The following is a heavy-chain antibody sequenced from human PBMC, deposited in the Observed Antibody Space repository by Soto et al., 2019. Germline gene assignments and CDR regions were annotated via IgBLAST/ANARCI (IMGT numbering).Heavy chain of an antibody. D-gene: IGHD5-18*01. CDR3: ARDGGYSRGFHYYGMDV. V-gene: IGHV4-61*08. J-gene: IGHJ6*02. CDR2: INYNGKT. CDR1: GHSVSSAGYY. Sequence: PSETLSITCTVSGHSVSSAGYYWSWIRQPPGKELEWIGYINYNGKTDYNNSLKSRVNISLDTSKNQFSLKVSSVIAADTAVYYCARDGGYSRGFHYYGMDVWGQGTTVT.